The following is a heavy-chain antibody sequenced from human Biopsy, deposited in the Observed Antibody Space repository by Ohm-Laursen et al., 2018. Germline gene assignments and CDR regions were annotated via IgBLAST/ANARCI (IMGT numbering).Heavy chain of an antibody. J-gene: IGHJ5*02. Sequence: TLSLTCPVSGGSVSSNVAYWAWIRQPPGKGLESIGSIFYSGITYYNPSLQSQVTMSVDTSKNQFSLNLTSVTAADTAVYYCARHPTGFWFDPWGQGTLVIVSS. CDR3: ARHPTGFWFDP. V-gene: IGHV4-39*01. CDR1: GGSVSSNVAY. CDR2: IFYSGIT.